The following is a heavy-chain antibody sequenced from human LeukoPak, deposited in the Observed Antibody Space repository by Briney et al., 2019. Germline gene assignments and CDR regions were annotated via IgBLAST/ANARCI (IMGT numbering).Heavy chain of an antibody. CDR3: ARANYDSSGYYQRLTWFDP. D-gene: IGHD3-22*01. CDR1: GGSISSGDYY. Sequence: PSETLSLTCTVSGGSISSGDYYWRWIRQPPGKGLEWIVYIYYSGSTYYNPSLKSRVTISVDTSKNQFSLKLSSVTAADTAVYYCARANYDSSGYYQRLTWFDPWGQGTLVTVSS. V-gene: IGHV4-30-4*01. J-gene: IGHJ5*02. CDR2: IYYSGST.